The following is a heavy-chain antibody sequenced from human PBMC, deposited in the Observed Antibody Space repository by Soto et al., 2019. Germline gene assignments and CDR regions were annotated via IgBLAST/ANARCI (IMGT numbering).Heavy chain of an antibody. Sequence: PAGTLSLTCAVSGGSISSYYWSWVRQPPGKGPEWIGYIYYSGSTNYHPSLKSRVTISVDTSKNQFSLKLSSVTAADTAVYYCARGLIVVVPAPNAFYGMDVWGQGTTGTVSS. V-gene: IGHV4-59*01. CDR3: ARGLIVVVPAPNAFYGMDV. CDR1: GGSISSYY. CDR2: IYYSGST. D-gene: IGHD2-2*01. J-gene: IGHJ6*02.